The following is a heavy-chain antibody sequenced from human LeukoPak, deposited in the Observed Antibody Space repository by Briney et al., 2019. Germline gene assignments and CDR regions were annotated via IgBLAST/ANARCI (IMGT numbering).Heavy chain of an antibody. D-gene: IGHD1-26*01. CDR3: ARLVLGGAGSSYYFDY. V-gene: IGHV3-21*01. CDR1: GFTFSSYS. J-gene: IGHJ4*02. CDR2: ISSSSSYI. Sequence: GGSLRLSCAASGFTFSSYSMNWVRQAPGKGLEWVSSISSSSSYIYYADSVKGRFTISRDNAKNSLYLQMNSLRAEDTAVYYCARLVLGGAGSSYYFDYWGQGTLVTVSS.